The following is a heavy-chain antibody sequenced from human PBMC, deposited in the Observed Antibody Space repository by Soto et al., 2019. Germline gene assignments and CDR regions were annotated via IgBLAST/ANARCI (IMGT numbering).Heavy chain of an antibody. Sequence: ASVKVSCEASGYSFTSYYMHCVRQAPGQGLEWMGIINPSGGSTSYAQKFQGRVTMTRDTSTSTVYMELSSLRSEDTAVYYCASLDIVATDHFDSLALRTVVTVSS. D-gene: IGHD5-12*01. CDR2: INPSGGST. J-gene: IGHJ4*02. V-gene: IGHV1-46*03. CDR3: ASLDIVATDHFDS. CDR1: GYSFTSYY.